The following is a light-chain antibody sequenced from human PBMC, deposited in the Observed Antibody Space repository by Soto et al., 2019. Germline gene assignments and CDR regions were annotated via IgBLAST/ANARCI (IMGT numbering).Light chain of an antibody. CDR1: QNIKTY. V-gene: IGKV1-39*01. CDR3: QQYNNWPPIT. J-gene: IGKJ5*01. CDR2: AAS. Sequence: DIQMTQSPSSLSASVGDSVTITCRASQNIKTYLNWYQQKPGKAPNLLIYAASSLHSGVPARFTGSGSGTEFTLTISSLQSEDFGVYYCQQYNNWPPITFGQGTRLEIK.